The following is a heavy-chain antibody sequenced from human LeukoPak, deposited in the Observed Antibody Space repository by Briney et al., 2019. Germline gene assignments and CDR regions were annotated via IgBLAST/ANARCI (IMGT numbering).Heavy chain of an antibody. J-gene: IGHJ4*02. V-gene: IGHV1-69*05. D-gene: IGHD1-26*01. CDR3: ARGSGSYYEGLDY. Sequence: ASVKVSCKASGGTFSSYAIRWVRQAPGQGLEWMGGIIPIFGTANYAQKFQGRVTITTDESTSTAYMELSSLRSEDTAVYYCARGSGSYYEGLDYWGQGTLVTVSS. CDR1: GGTFSSYA. CDR2: IIPIFGTA.